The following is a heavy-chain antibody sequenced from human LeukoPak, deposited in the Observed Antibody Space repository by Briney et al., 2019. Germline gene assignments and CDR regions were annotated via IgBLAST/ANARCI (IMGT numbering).Heavy chain of an antibody. CDR3: ARDSHYDSSGYYLDS. V-gene: IGHV4-34*09. CDR1: GGSFSGSN. Sequence: TLSLTCAVYGGSFSGSNWSWIRQPPGKGLEWIGYIAQSGSSYYNPSLKSRVTISLGTSKNQFSLQLSSLTAADTALYYCARDSHYDSSGYYLDSWGPGTLVTVSS. CDR2: IAQSGSS. D-gene: IGHD3-22*01. J-gene: IGHJ4*02.